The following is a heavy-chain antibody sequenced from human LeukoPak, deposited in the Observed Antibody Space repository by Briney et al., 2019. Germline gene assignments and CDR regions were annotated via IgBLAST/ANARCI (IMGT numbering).Heavy chain of an antibody. CDR3: ARDQSSANIEY. J-gene: IGHJ4*02. D-gene: IGHD2-2*01. CDR1: GGSISSGGYY. Sequence: SETLSLTCTVSGGSISSGGYYWSWIRQHPGKGLEWIGYIYYSGSTYYNPSLKSRVTISVDTSKNQFSLKLTSVTAADTAVYYCARDQSSANIEYWGRGTLVTVSS. CDR2: IYYSGST. V-gene: IGHV4-31*03.